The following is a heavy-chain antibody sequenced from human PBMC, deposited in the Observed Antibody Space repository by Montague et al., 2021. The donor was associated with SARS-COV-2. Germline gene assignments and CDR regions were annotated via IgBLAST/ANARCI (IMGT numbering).Heavy chain of an antibody. D-gene: IGHD2-21*02. Sequence: QSGAEVKKSGESLRISCRGSGYDFTSYWISWVRQMPGKGLEWMGRVNPADSRTNHSPSFQGQVTISVDKSATTAYLQWSSLKASDTAIYYCARSQYCGSDCYFDHWGQGSLVTVSS. CDR2: VNPADSRT. CDR3: ARSQYCGSDCYFDH. CDR1: GYDFTSYW. J-gene: IGHJ4*02. V-gene: IGHV5-10-1*01.